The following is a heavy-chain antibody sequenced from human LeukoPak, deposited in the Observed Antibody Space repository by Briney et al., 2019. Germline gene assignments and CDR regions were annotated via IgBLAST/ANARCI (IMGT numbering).Heavy chain of an antibody. D-gene: IGHD1-26*01. Sequence: SETLSLTCSVSGVSISDYHWIWVRQPPAKGLEWMGYFSYSGSARYNPSLKSRVTMSVDTSKNQFSLRLISVAAADTAVYYCARMYSGTSYYFDFWGQGTLVTVSS. J-gene: IGHJ4*02. CDR1: GVSISDYH. CDR2: FSYSGSA. CDR3: ARMYSGTSYYFDF. V-gene: IGHV4-59*01.